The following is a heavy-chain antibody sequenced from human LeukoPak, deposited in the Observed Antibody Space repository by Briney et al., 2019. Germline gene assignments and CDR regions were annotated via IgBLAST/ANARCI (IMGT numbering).Heavy chain of an antibody. CDR3: ARESQYCSSTSCYAYFDY. D-gene: IGHD2-2*01. Sequence: GGSLRLSCAASGLTFSSYWMSWVRQAPGKGLEWVANIKQDGSEKYYVDSVKGRFTISRDNAKNSLYLQMNSLRAEDTAVYYCARESQYCSSTSCYAYFDYWGQGTLVTVSS. CDR1: GLTFSSYW. CDR2: IKQDGSEK. J-gene: IGHJ4*02. V-gene: IGHV3-7*01.